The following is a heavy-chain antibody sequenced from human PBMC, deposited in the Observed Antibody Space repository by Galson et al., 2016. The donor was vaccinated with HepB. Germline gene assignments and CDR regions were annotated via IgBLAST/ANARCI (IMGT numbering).Heavy chain of an antibody. CDR1: GFTFIDYG. V-gene: IGHV3-30*03. CDR3: ARDALKESGSPRHFNYYSGMAV. Sequence: SLRLSCAASGFTFIDYGVHWVRRAPGEGLEWVAVVSYDGRSKNYADSVKGRFTVSRDNSKNTLYLQMNSLRAEDTAVYYCARDALKESGSPRHFNYYSGMAVWGQGTTVTVSS. CDR2: VSYDGRSK. D-gene: IGHD1-26*01. J-gene: IGHJ6*02.